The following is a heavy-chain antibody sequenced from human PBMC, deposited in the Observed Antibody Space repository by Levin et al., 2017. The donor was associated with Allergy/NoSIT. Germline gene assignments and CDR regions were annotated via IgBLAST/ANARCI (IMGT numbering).Heavy chain of an antibody. Sequence: KISCKASGGTFNNYAISWVRQAPGQGLEWMGGIIPMFGTANYAQKFQGRVTMTADKSTSTAYMELSSLRSEDTAVYYCARCSSGWQNYYYYYMDVWGKGTTVTVSS. V-gene: IGHV1-69*06. D-gene: IGHD6-19*01. CDR3: ARCSSGWQNYYYYYMDV. CDR1: GGTFNNYA. CDR2: IIPMFGTA. J-gene: IGHJ6*03.